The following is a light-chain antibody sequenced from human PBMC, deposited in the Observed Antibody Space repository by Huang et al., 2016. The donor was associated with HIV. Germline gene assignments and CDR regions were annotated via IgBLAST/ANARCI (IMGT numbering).Light chain of an antibody. V-gene: IGKV3-11*01. CDR3: QRRSNWPGT. CDR1: QSVSSY. J-gene: IGKJ2*01. CDR2: DAS. Sequence: EIVLTQSPATLSLSPGERASLSCRASQSVSSYLAWYQQQPGQSPRLLIYDASHRATGIPARFSGSGSGTDVTLTISSLEPEDFAVYYCQRRSNWPGTFGQGTKLEIK.